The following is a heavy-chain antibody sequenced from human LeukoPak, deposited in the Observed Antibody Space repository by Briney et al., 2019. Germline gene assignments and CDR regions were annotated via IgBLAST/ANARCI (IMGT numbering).Heavy chain of an antibody. D-gene: IGHD3-22*01. CDR2: IYTSGST. CDR1: GGSISSYY. J-gene: IGHJ3*02. V-gene: IGHV4-4*07. Sequence: PSETLSLTCTVSGGSISSYYWSWIRQPAGKGLEWIGRIYTSGSTDYNPSLKSRVTMSVDTSKNQFSLKLSSVTAADTAVYFCARGPYSYDSSGAFDIWGQGTMVTVSS. CDR3: ARGPYSYDSSGAFDI.